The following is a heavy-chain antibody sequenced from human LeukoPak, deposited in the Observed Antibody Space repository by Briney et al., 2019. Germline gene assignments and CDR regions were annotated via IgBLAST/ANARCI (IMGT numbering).Heavy chain of an antibody. CDR2: IKQDGSEK. J-gene: IGHJ4*02. CDR1: GFTFSSYW. V-gene: IGHV3-7*05. CDR3: ARVFAGVVVIRFRYFDY. Sequence: GGSLRLSCAATGFTFSSYWMSWVRQAPGKGLEWVANIKQDGSEKYYVDFVKGRFTISRDNAKNSLYLQMNSLRAEDTAVYYCARVFAGVVVIRFRYFDYWGQGTLVTVSS. D-gene: IGHD3-22*01.